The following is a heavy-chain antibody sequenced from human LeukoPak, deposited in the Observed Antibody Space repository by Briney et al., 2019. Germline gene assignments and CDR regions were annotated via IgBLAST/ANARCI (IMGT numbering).Heavy chain of an antibody. Sequence: PGGSLRLSCAASGFTFSGYGMSWVRQAPGKGLEWVSAITKGGGNTYYADSVKGRFTISRDNAKNSLYLQMNSLRAEDTAVYYCAREDYYDSSGLLFDYWGQGTLVTVSS. CDR2: ITKGGGNT. CDR1: GFTFSGYG. V-gene: IGHV3-21*01. J-gene: IGHJ4*02. D-gene: IGHD3-22*01. CDR3: AREDYYDSSGLLFDY.